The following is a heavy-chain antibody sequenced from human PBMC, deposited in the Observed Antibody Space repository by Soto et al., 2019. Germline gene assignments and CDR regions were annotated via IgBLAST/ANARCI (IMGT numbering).Heavy chain of an antibody. CDR1: GYTFTGYY. J-gene: IGHJ6*02. Sequence: GASVKVSCKASGYTFTGYYMHWVRQAPGQGLEWMGWINPNSGGTNYAQKSQGRVTMTRDTSISTAYMELSRLRSDDTAVYYCARESKPYAYGMGVWGQGTTVTAP. V-gene: IGHV1-2*02. CDR2: INPNSGGT. CDR3: ARESKPYAYGMGV. D-gene: IGHD2-8*01.